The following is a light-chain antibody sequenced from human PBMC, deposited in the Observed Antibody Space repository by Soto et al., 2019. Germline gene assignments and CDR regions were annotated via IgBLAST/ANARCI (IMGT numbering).Light chain of an antibody. J-gene: IGKJ4*01. CDR2: ATS. V-gene: IGKV1-9*01. Sequence: DIQLTQSPSFLSASVRDRVTITCRASQGSSNYLAWYQRKPGKVSKILIYATSTLQNGVPTGLIGSGSGTEFTMTISSLQPEDFATYYCQQLKSYPLTFGGGTKVEIK. CDR1: QGSSNY. CDR3: QQLKSYPLT.